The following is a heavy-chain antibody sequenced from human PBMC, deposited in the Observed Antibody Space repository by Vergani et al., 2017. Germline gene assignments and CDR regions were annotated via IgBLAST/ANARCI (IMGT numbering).Heavy chain of an antibody. CDR2: VSPYNGNT. J-gene: IGHJ6*02. V-gene: IGHV1-18*01. D-gene: IGHD3-16*02. CDR3: AREGFYDNIRGTYRLPSYYGMGG. Sequence: QSQLVQSGDEVKTPGSSVKVSCKTSGYSFINYVISWVRQAPGQGLEWLGWVSPYNGNTNYVQKFQGRVTMTTDTSTRTAYMQLRRLTFDYTAVYYCAREGFYDNIRGTYRLPSYYGMGGCGQGTKVTVAS. CDR1: GYSFINYV.